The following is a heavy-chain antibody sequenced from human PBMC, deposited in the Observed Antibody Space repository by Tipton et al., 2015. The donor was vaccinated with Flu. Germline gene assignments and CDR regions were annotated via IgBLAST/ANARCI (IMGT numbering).Heavy chain of an antibody. CDR3: PRGEYPRNYYYYYGMDV. CDR1: GGSISSYY. Sequence: TLSLTCTVSGGSISSYYWSWIRQPPGKGLEWIGYIYYSGSTNYNPSLKSRVTISVDTSKNQFSLKLSSVTAADTAVYYCPRGEYPRNYYYYYGMDVWGQGTTVTVSS. J-gene: IGHJ6*02. V-gene: IGHV4-59*01. CDR2: IYYSGST. D-gene: IGHD2-2*01.